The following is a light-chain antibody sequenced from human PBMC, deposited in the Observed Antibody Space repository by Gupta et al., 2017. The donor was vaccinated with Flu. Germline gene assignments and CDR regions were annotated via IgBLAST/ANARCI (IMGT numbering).Light chain of an antibody. Sequence: GTLSLSPGERATLSCRASQSVISHYLAWYQQKPGQAPRLLIYGASNRATGIPDRFSGSGSGTDFTLIISRLEPEDFAVYYCQQDGTSPVSFGQGTKLQIK. V-gene: IGKV3-20*01. CDR3: QQDGTSPVS. CDR2: GAS. J-gene: IGKJ2*01. CDR1: QSVISHY.